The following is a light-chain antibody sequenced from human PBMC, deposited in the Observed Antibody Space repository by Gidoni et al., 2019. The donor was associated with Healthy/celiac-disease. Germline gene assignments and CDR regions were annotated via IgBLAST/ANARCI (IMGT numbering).Light chain of an antibody. V-gene: IGKV3-11*01. CDR2: DAS. J-gene: IGKJ3*01. Sequence: EIVLTQSPATLSLSPGERATLSCRASQSVSSYLAWYQQKPGQAPRLLIYDASNRATGIPARFSGSGSGTDFTLTISSLEPEDFAVYYCQQRSNRVTFGPXTKVDIK. CDR3: QQRSNRVT. CDR1: QSVSSY.